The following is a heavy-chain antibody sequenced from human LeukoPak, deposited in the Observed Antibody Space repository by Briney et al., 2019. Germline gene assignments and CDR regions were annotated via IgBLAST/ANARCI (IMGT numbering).Heavy chain of an antibody. J-gene: IGHJ4*02. D-gene: IGHD6-13*01. V-gene: IGHV3-74*01. Sequence: GGSLRLSCAASGFTFSTYWMHWVRQAPGKGLVWDSRINSDGSSISYADSVKGRFTISRDNAKDTLYLQMNSLRAEDTAVYYCTRDREQQPTYDYWGQGTLVTVSS. CDR1: GFTFSTYW. CDR3: TRDREQQPTYDY. CDR2: INSDGSSI.